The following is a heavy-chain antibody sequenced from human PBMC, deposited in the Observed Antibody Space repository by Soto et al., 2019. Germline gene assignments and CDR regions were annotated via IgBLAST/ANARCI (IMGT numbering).Heavy chain of an antibody. CDR2: ISSSSSYI. D-gene: IGHD3-22*01. CDR3: ARDRSSGYYYGWFDP. V-gene: IGHV3-21*01. CDR1: GFTFSSYS. J-gene: IGHJ5*02. Sequence: GGSLRLSCAASGFTFSSYSMNWVRQAPGKGLEWVSSISSSSSYIYYADSVKGRFTISRDNAKNSLYLQMNSLRAEDTAVYYCARDRSSGYYYGWFDPWGQGTLVTVSS.